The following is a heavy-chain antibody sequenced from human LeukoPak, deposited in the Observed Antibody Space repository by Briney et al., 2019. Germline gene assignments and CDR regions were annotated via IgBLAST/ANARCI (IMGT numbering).Heavy chain of an antibody. CDR2: MYYIGST. CDR1: GGSISSYY. D-gene: IGHD6-19*01. CDR3: ARAGSGWSFDC. Sequence: KPSETLSLTCTVSGGSISSYYWSRIRQPPGKGLEWIGYMYYIGSTNYNPSLKSRVTISVDTSMNQLSLKLSSVTAADTAVYYCARAGSGWSFDCWGQGTLVTVSS. J-gene: IGHJ4*02. V-gene: IGHV4-59*01.